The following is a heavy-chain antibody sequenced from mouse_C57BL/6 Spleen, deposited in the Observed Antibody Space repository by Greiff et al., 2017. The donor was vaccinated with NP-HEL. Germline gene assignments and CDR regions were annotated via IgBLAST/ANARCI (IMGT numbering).Heavy chain of an antibody. Sequence: EVKLMESGGGLVKPGGSLKLSCAASGFTFSDYGMHWVRQAPEKGLEWVAYISSGSSTIYYADTVKGRFTISRDNATNTLFLQMTSLRSEDTAMYYCATDYYGSSPRFAYWGQGTLVTVSA. CDR2: ISSGSSTI. CDR1: GFTFSDYG. J-gene: IGHJ3*01. CDR3: ATDYYGSSPRFAY. V-gene: IGHV5-17*01. D-gene: IGHD1-1*01.